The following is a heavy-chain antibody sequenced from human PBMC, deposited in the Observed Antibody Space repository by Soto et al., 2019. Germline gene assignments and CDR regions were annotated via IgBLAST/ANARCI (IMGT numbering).Heavy chain of an antibody. Sequence: QLQLQESGSGLVKPSQTLSLTCAVSGGSISSGGYSWSWIRQPPGKGLEWIGYIYHSGSTYYNPSLKSRVTISVDRSKNQFSLKLSSVTAADTAVYYCATGLGLIAARPSIWFDPWGQGTLVTVSS. CDR1: GGSISSGGYS. V-gene: IGHV4-30-2*01. CDR2: IYHSGST. CDR3: ATGLGLIAARPSIWFDP. D-gene: IGHD6-6*01. J-gene: IGHJ5*02.